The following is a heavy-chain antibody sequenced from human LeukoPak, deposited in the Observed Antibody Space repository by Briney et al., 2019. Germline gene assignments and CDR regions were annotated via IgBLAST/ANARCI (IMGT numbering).Heavy chain of an antibody. CDR2: ISGSGGNA. J-gene: IGHJ4*02. CDR1: GFTFSSSA. CDR3: AKSYDTSGYYYFYFDS. D-gene: IGHD3-22*01. Sequence: GGSLRLSCAASGFTFSSSAMSWVRQAPGKGLEWVSVISGSGGNAYYADSVKGRCTISRDNSKNTLYLQMNSLRAEDTAVYYCAKSYDTSGYYYFYFDSWGQGTLVTVSS. V-gene: IGHV3-23*01.